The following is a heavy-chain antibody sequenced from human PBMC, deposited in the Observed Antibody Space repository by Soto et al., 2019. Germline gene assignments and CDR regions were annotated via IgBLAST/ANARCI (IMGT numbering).Heavy chain of an antibody. Sequence: ASVKVSCKASGGTFSSYAISWVRQAPGQGLEWMGGIIPIFGTANYAQKFQGRVTITADESTSTAYMELSSLRSEDTAVYYCARGVAADPTLDPWGQGTLVTVSS. J-gene: IGHJ5*02. CDR2: IIPIFGTA. D-gene: IGHD6-25*01. CDR1: GGTFSSYA. CDR3: ARGVAADPTLDP. V-gene: IGHV1-69*13.